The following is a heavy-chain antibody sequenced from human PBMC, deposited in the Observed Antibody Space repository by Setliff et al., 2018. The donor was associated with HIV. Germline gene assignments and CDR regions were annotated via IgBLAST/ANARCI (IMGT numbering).Heavy chain of an antibody. J-gene: IGHJ5*02. CDR2: IHPSGGST. CDR3: ARVRYCSGGSCYGGEYWFDP. D-gene: IGHD2-15*01. Sequence: ASVKVSCKASGYTLTSYYIHWVRLAPGQGLEWMGVIHPSGGSTSYAQSFQDRVTMTRDTSTSTVYMELSSLRSEDTAVYYCARVRYCSGGSCYGGEYWFDPWGQGTLVTVSS. V-gene: IGHV1-46*01. CDR1: GYTLTSYY.